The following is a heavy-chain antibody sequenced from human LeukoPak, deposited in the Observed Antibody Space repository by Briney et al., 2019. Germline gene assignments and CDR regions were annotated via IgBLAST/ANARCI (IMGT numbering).Heavy chain of an antibody. J-gene: IGHJ4*02. Sequence: SETLSLTCTVSGGSISSSSYYWGWIRQPPGKGLEWIGSIYYSGSTYYNPSLKSRVTISVDTSKNQFSLKLSSVTTADTAVYYCARGAAGTRPILYYFDYWGQGTLVTVSS. CDR3: ARGAAGTRPILYYFDY. D-gene: IGHD6-19*01. CDR1: GGSISSSSYY. V-gene: IGHV4-39*07. CDR2: IYYSGST.